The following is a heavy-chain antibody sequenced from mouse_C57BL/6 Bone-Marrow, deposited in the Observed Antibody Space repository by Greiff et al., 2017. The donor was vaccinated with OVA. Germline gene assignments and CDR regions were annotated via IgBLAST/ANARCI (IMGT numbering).Heavy chain of an antibody. D-gene: IGHD1-1*01. Sequence: EVQGVESGGGLVQPGGSLSLSCAASGFTFTDYYMSWVRQPPGKALEWLGFIRNKANGYTSEYSASVKGRFTISRDNSQSILYLQMNALRAEDSATYNCARYIAVADFDYWGQGTTLTVSS. CDR2: IRNKANGYTS. V-gene: IGHV7-3*01. J-gene: IGHJ2*01. CDR3: ARYIAVADFDY. CDR1: GFTFTDYY.